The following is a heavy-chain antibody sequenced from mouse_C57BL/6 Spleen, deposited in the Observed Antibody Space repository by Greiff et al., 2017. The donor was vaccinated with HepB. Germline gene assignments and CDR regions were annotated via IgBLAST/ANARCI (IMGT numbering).Heavy chain of an antibody. CDR2: ISDGGSYT. V-gene: IGHV5-4*03. CDR3: ARVSPPPTRYFDY. CDR1: GFTFSSYA. J-gene: IGHJ2*01. D-gene: IGHD1-1*01. Sequence: EVKVVESGGGLVKPGGSLKLSCAASGFTFSSYAMSWVRQTPEKRLEWVATISDGGSYTYYPDNVKGRFTISRDNAKNNPYLQMSHLKSEDTAMYYCARVSPPPTRYFDYWGQGTTLTVSS.